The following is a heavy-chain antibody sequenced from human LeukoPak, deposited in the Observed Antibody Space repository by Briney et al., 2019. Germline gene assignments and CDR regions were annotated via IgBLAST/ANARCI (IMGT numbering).Heavy chain of an antibody. Sequence: KPSETLSLTCPVSGASISSSYWSWIRQPAGKALEWIGRIYTSESPNYNPSLKSRVTMSLDTSKNQFSLKLSSVTVADTAVYYCARDGGGYIYAFDIWGQGTVVAVSP. CDR2: IYTSESP. J-gene: IGHJ3*02. D-gene: IGHD5-12*01. V-gene: IGHV4-4*07. CDR1: GASISSSY. CDR3: ARDGGGYIYAFDI.